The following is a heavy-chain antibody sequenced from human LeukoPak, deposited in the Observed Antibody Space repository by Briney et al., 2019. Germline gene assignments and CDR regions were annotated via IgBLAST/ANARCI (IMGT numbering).Heavy chain of an antibody. D-gene: IGHD5-18*01. V-gene: IGHV4-59*01. CDR1: GCSLSSEY. J-gene: IGHJ6*03. CDR3: ARGPVDTVMVINIYYYMDV. Sequence: PSETLSLTCTVSGCSLSSEYSCGCRHPPRGGRGGRGQIYYSGGTNSNPSPKRRVPISVDTPKNQFPLKLSSVTAADTAVYYCARGPVDTVMVINIYYYMDVWGKGTTVTVSS. CDR2: IYYSGGT.